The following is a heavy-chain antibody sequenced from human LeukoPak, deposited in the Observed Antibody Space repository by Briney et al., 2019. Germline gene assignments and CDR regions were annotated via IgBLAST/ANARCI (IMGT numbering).Heavy chain of an antibody. CDR3: ARESPNCSSTSCLIDY. V-gene: IGHV1-2*02. Sequence: ASVKVSCKASGYTFTGYYMHWVRQAPGQGLEWMGWINPNSGGTNYAQKFQGRVTMTRDTSISTAYMELSRLRSDGTAVYYCARESPNCSSTSCLIDYWGQGTLVTVSS. J-gene: IGHJ4*02. D-gene: IGHD2-2*01. CDR1: GYTFTGYY. CDR2: INPNSGGT.